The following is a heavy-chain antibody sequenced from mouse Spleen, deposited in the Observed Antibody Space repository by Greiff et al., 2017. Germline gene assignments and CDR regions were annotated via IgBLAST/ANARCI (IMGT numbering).Heavy chain of an antibody. CDR3: ASYYGNAWFAY. CDR1: GFTFSDYG. J-gene: IGHJ3*01. D-gene: IGHD2-1*01. V-gene: IGHV5-17*01. CDR2: ISSGSSTI. Sequence: EVKLMESGGGLVKPGGSLKLSCAASGFTFSDYGMHWVRQAPEKGLEWVAYISSGSSTIYYADTVKGRFTISRDNAKNTLFLQMTSLRSEDTAMYYCASYYGNAWFAYWGQGTLVTVSA.